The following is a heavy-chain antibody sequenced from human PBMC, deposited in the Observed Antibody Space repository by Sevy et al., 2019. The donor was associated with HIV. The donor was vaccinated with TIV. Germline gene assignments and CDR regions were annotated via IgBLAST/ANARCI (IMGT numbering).Heavy chain of an antibody. CDR1: GFTFGNHA. Sequence: GRSLRLSCAASGFTFGNHAIHWVRQAPGKGLEWVAIISLDGRNEHYADSVKGRVTISRDNSKNTVYLQMTRLRTEDTAVYYCARDRCTDGVCFRSGYFDYWGQGTLVTVSS. J-gene: IGHJ4*01. V-gene: IGHV3-30*04. D-gene: IGHD2-8*01. CDR2: ISLDGRNE. CDR3: ARDRCTDGVCFRSGYFDY.